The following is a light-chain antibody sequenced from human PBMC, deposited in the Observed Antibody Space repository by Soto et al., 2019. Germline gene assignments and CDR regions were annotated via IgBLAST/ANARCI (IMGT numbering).Light chain of an antibody. V-gene: IGKV1-5*01. J-gene: IGKJ2*01. CDR2: DAS. CDR3: QQYFSFPYT. Sequence: DIQMTQSPSTLSASIGDRVTFTCRASQSVSRTLAWYQQKPGKAPNLLIYDASTLERGDPSRFSGSGSGTEFTLTISSLQHDDFATYFCQQYFSFPYTFGQGTTLQ. CDR1: QSVSRT.